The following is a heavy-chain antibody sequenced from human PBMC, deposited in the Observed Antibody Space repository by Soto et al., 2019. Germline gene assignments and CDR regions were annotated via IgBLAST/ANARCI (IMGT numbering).Heavy chain of an antibody. V-gene: IGHV4-34*01. D-gene: IGHD4-4*01. CDR1: GGSFSGYY. J-gene: IGHJ6*02. CDR3: ASLPLHSENYYYYGMEV. CDR2: INHSGST. Sequence: PSETLSLTCAVYGGSFSGYYWSWIRQPPGKGLEWIGEINHSGSTNYNPSLKSRVTISVDTSKNQFSLKLSSVTAADTAVYYCASLPLHSENYYYYGMEVWGQGTTVTVSS.